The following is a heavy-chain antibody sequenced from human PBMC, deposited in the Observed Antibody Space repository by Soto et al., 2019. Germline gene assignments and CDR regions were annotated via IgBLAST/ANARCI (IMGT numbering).Heavy chain of an antibody. CDR1: GYTFTGYY. D-gene: IGHD3-10*01. CDR3: ARDQLGRSYGMDV. J-gene: IGHJ6*02. CDR2: INPNSGGT. Sequence: ASVKVSCTASGYTFTGYYMHWVRQAPGQGLEWMGWINPNSGGTNYAQKFQGWVTMTRDTSISTAYMELSRLRSDDTAVYYCARDQLGRSYGMDVWGQGTTVTVSS. V-gene: IGHV1-2*04.